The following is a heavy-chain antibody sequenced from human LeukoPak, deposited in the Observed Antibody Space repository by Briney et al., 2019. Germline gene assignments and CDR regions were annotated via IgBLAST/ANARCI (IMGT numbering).Heavy chain of an antibody. Sequence: GGSLRLSCAASGFTFSTYAMHWVRQAPGKGPEWVAFISYDGSNKYYADSVKGRFTISRDNSKNTLYLQVNSLRAEDTAVYYCARDVYFDSGSRIENWFDPWGQGTLVTVSS. CDR3: ARDVYFDSGSRIENWFDP. CDR1: GFTFSTYA. J-gene: IGHJ5*02. V-gene: IGHV3-30-3*01. D-gene: IGHD3-10*01. CDR2: ISYDGSNK.